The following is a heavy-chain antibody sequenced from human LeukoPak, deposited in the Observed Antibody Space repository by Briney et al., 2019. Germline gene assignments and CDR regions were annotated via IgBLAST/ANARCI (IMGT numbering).Heavy chain of an antibody. CDR3: ARVVTTGTYYFDY. Sequence: SQTLSLTCAISGDSVSSNRATWNWIRQSPSRGLEWLGRTYYRSKWYNDYAVSVKSRMTINPDTSKNQFSLRLNSVTPDDTAVYYCARVVTTGTYYFDYWGQGTLVTVSS. J-gene: IGHJ4*02. D-gene: IGHD1-1*01. CDR2: TYYRSKWYN. V-gene: IGHV6-1*01. CDR1: GDSVSSNRAT.